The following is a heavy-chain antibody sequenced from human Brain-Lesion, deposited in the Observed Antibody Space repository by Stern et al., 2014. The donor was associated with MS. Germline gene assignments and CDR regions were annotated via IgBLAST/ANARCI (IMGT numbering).Heavy chain of an antibody. CDR2: IFNSGST. J-gene: IGHJ6*02. Sequence: VHLVESGPGLVKPSQTLSLSCTVSGGSISSGGYYWSWIRQPPGKGLEWIGRIFNSGSTSYNPSLKSRGTISIDTSNNQFSPRLNSMTAADTAVYYCARGRVVPGFQYYATDVWGQGTTVIVSS. CDR3: ARGRVVPGFQYYATDV. D-gene: IGHD2-2*01. V-gene: IGHV4-61*02. CDR1: GGSISSGGYY.